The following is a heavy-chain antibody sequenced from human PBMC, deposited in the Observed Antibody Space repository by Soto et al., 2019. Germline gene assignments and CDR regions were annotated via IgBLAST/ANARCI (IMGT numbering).Heavy chain of an antibody. CDR3: ARARLLWFGELSVY. V-gene: IGHV1-2*02. CDR2: INPNSGGT. D-gene: IGHD3-10*01. J-gene: IGHJ4*02. CDR1: GYTFTGYY. Sequence: GASVKVSCKASGYTFTGYYMHWVRRAPGQGLEWMGWINPNSGGTNYAQKFQGRVTMTRDTSISTAYMELSRLRSDDTAVYYCARARLLWFGELSVYWGQGTLVTVSS.